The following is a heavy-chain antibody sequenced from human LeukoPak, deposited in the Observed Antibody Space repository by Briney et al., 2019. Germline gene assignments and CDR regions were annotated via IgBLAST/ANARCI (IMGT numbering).Heavy chain of an antibody. CDR1: GFTVSSNY. D-gene: IGHD4-23*01. CDR2: IYSGGST. CDR3: ASLYYGGNNFDY. J-gene: IGHJ4*02. V-gene: IGHV3-66*01. Sequence: PGGSLRLSCAASGFTVSSNYISWVRQAPGKGLEWVSVIYSGGSTHYADSVKGRFTISRDNSKNTLYLQMNSLRAEDTAVYYCASLYYGGNNFDYWGQGTLVTVSS.